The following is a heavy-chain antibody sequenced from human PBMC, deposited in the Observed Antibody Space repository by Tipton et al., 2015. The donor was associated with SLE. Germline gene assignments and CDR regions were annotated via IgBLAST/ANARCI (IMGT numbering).Heavy chain of an antibody. CDR1: SDSISPNY. Sequence: TLSLTCIVSSDSISPNYWNWIRKPPGKGLEWIGNVYYTGSTNYNPSLRSRVTISVDTSKNQFSLKLSSVTAADTAVYYCARHDTNYGRNWFDPWGQGTLVTVSS. CDR2: VYYTGST. CDR3: ARHDTNYGRNWFDP. D-gene: IGHD2-8*01. J-gene: IGHJ5*02. V-gene: IGHV4-59*08.